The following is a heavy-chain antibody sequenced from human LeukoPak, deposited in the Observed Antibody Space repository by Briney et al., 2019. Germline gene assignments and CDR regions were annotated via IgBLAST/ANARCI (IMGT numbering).Heavy chain of an antibody. J-gene: IGHJ2*01. D-gene: IGHD6-13*01. V-gene: IGHV4-4*02. CDR1: GGSISSSNW. CDR2: IYHSGST. CDR3: ARREAAAPGNWYFDL. Sequence: SGTLSLTCAVSGGSISSSNWWSWVRQPSGKGLEWIGEIYHSGSTNYNPSLKSRVTISVDKSKNQFSLKLSSVTAADTAVYYCARREAAAPGNWYFDLWGRGTLVTVSS.